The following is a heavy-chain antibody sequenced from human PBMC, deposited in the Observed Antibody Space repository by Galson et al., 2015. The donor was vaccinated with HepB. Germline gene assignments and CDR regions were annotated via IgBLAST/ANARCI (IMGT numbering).Heavy chain of an antibody. J-gene: IGHJ4*02. CDR2: ICYSGST. CDR3: SRLDFDWLGSVAHFDY. D-gene: IGHD3-9*01. V-gene: IGHV4-59*08. CDR1: GGSISSYY. Sequence: VTLSLTCTVSGGSISSYYWSWLRQPPGKGLEWIGYICYSGSTNYNPSLKSRVTLSVDTYKNHFSLKLSSVTPADTAVYYCSRLDFDWLGSVAHFDYWGQGTLVTVSS.